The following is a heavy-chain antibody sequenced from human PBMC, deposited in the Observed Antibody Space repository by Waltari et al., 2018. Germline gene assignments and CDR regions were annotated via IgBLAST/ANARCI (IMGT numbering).Heavy chain of an antibody. V-gene: IGHV5-51*01. Sequence: VQLQQWGAGLLKPSETLSLTCAVYGGSFSGYYWSWIRQPPGKGLEWMGIIYPGDSDTRDSPSFQGQVTISADKSISTAYLQWSSLKASDTAMYYCARQAAMRFNWFDPWGQGTLVTVSS. D-gene: IGHD6-25*01. CDR3: ARQAAMRFNWFDP. CDR1: GGSFSGYY. CDR2: IYPGDSDT. J-gene: IGHJ5*02.